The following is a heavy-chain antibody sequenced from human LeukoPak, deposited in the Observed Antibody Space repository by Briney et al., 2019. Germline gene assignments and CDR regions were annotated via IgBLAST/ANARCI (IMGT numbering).Heavy chain of an antibody. J-gene: IGHJ4*02. V-gene: IGHV3-30*18. CDR2: ISYDGSNK. D-gene: IGHD6-13*01. Sequence: GGSLRLSCAASGFTFSSYGMHWVRQAPGKELEWVAVISYDGSNKYYADSVKGRFTISRDNSKNTLYLQMNSLRAEDTAVYYCAKVGSSSWIYYFDYWGQGTLVTVSS. CDR1: GFTFSSYG. CDR3: AKVGSSSWIYYFDY.